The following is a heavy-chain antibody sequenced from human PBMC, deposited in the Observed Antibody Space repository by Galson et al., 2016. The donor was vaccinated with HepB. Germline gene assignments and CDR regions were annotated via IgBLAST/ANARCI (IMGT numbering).Heavy chain of an antibody. CDR2: ISTYNGKT. CDR3: ARATITGYLDY. V-gene: IGHV1-18*01. Sequence: SVKVSCKASGYTFTSYTISWVRQAPGQGLEWMGWISTYNGKTNYAQKLQGRVTMTTDTSTSTAYMELRSLRSDDTAVYYCARATITGYLDYWGQGTLVTVSS. J-gene: IGHJ4*02. CDR1: GYTFTSYT. D-gene: IGHD1-20*01.